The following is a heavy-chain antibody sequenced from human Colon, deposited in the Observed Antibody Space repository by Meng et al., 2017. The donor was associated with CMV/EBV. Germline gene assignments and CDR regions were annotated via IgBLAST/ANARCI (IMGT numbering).Heavy chain of an antibody. D-gene: IGHD2-2*02. CDR1: GGTFSSYA. CDR3: ARDHCSSTSCYTGWFDP. V-gene: IGHV1-69*10. Sequence: SVKVSCKASGGTFSSYAISWVRQAPGQGLEWMGGINPILGIANYAQKFQGRVTITADKSTSTAYMELSSLRSEDTAVYYCARDHCSSTSCYTGWFDPWGQGTLVTVSS. CDR2: INPILGIA. J-gene: IGHJ5*02.